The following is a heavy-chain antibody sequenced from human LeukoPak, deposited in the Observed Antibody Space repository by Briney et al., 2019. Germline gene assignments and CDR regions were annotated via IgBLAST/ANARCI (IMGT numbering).Heavy chain of an antibody. D-gene: IGHD2-8*01. J-gene: IGHJ4*02. CDR3: ATSIMGGGILNFDY. CDR1: GFTFSSNY. V-gene: IGHV3-53*01. CDR2: IYSGGST. Sequence: GGSLRLSCAASGFTFSSNYMSWVRQAPGKGLEWVSVIYSGGSTYYADSVKGRFTISRDNSKNTLYLQMNSLRAEDTAVYYCATSIMGGGILNFDYWGQGTLVTVSS.